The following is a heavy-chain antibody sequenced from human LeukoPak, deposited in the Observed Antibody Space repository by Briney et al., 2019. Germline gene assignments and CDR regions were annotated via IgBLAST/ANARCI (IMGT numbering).Heavy chain of an antibody. CDR3: AKDLGGTFDY. J-gene: IGHJ4*02. CDR2: IRYDGTSK. CDR1: EFTFTSYA. V-gene: IGHV3-30*02. D-gene: IGHD1-26*01. Sequence: SGGSLRLSCAASEFTFTSYAMHWVRQAPGKGLEWVAFIRYDGTSKYYADSVKGRFTISRGDSENTLYLQMNSLTAEDTAVYYCAKDLGGTFDYWGQGTLVTVSS.